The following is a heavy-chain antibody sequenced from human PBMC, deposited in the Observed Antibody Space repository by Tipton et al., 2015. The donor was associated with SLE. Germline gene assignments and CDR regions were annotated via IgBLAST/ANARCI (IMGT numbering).Heavy chain of an antibody. CDR1: GGSISSYY. Sequence: TLSLTCTGSGGSISSYYWSWIRQPPGKGLEWSGYIYYSGSTNYNPSLKSRVTISVDTSKNQFSLKLSSVTAADTAVYYCARVSSWGSGYFDYWGQGTLVTVSS. CDR2: IYYSGST. D-gene: IGHD7-27*01. V-gene: IGHV4-59*01. J-gene: IGHJ4*02. CDR3: ARVSSWGSGYFDY.